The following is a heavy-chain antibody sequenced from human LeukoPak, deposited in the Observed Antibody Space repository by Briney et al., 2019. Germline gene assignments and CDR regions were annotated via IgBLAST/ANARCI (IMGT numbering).Heavy chain of an antibody. Sequence: ASVKVSCKASGYTFTSYGISWVRQAPGQGLEWMGWISAYNGNTNYAQKLQGRVTMTTDTSTSTAYLELSSLRSEDTAVYYCVRDNSVRDEAWWFNPWGQGTLVTVSS. V-gene: IGHV1-18*01. D-gene: IGHD5-24*01. CDR3: VRDNSVRDEAWWFNP. J-gene: IGHJ5*02. CDR2: ISAYNGNT. CDR1: GYTFTSYG.